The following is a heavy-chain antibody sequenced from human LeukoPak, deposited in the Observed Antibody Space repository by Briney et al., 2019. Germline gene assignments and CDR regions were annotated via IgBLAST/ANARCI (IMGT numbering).Heavy chain of an antibody. V-gene: IGHV3-30*02. CDR2: IRYDGSNK. J-gene: IGHJ3*02. D-gene: IGHD3-22*01. CDR1: GFTFSSYG. Sequence: GGSLRLSCAASGFTFSSYGMHWVRQAPGKGLEWVAFIRYDGSNKYYADSVKGRFTISRDNSKNTLYLQMNSLRAEDTAVYYCARDGLYYYDSSGYYYAWGAFDIWGQGTMVTVSS. CDR3: ARDGLYYYDSSGYYYAWGAFDI.